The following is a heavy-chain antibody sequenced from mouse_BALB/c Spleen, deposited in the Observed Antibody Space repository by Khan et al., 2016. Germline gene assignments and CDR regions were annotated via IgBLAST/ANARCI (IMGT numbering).Heavy chain of an antibody. CDR1: GFTFTDYY. V-gene: IGHV7-3*02. J-gene: IGHJ1*01. CDR2: IRYKANGYTT. Sequence: EVALVESGGGLVQPGGSLRLSCATSGFTFTDYYMSWVRQPPGKALEWLGFIRYKANGYTTEYSASVKGRFTISRANSQSTLYLQLNTLRADVSAAYYCARERTRGNYWYCDVWGAATTVTVSS. CDR3: ARERTRGNYWYCDV.